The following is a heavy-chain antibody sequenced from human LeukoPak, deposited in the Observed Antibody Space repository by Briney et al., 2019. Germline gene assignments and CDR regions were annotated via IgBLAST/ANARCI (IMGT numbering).Heavy chain of an antibody. D-gene: IGHD3-3*01. Sequence: PSETLSLTCTVSGGSISSYYWSWIRQPPGKGLEWIGYIYYSGSTNYNPSLKSRVTISVDTSKNQFSLKLSSVTAADTAVYYCARHASYYDFWSGYPSYYYYYMDVWGKGTTVTVSS. CDR1: GGSISSYY. V-gene: IGHV4-59*01. J-gene: IGHJ6*03. CDR2: IYYSGST. CDR3: ARHASYYDFWSGYPSYYYYYMDV.